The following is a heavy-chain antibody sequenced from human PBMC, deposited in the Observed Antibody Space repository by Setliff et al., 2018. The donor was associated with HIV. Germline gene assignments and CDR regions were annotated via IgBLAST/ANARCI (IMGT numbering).Heavy chain of an antibody. D-gene: IGHD6-19*01. J-gene: IGHJ3*02. V-gene: IGHV3-33*01. Sequence: GGSLRLSCAASGFTFSDYGMHWVRQAPGKGLEWVAVIWFDGSKKYYTDSVKGRFTISRDNSENTIFLQMSSLRAEDTALYYCVRDKWLVPDTFDIWGQGTMVTVSS. CDR2: IWFDGSKK. CDR1: GFTFSDYG. CDR3: VRDKWLVPDTFDI.